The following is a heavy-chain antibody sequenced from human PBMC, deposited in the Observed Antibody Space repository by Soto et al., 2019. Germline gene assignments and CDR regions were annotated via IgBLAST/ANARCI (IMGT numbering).Heavy chain of an antibody. CDR3: ARKYCGRCYSPYYYGMDG. CDR2: IIPIFGTA. J-gene: IGHJ6*02. V-gene: IGHV1-69*01. D-gene: IGHD2-15*01. CDR1: VGTFSSYA. Sequence: QVELVQSWAEVKKPGSSVKVSCKASVGTFSSYAISWVRQSPGQGLEWMGGIIPIFGTANYVQKFQGRVTITADESTRTAYMELSSLRSEDTAVYYCARKYCGRCYSPYYYGMDGWGQGPTVTVSS.